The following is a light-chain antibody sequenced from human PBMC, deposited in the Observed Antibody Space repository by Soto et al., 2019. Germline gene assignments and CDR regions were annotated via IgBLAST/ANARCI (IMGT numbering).Light chain of an antibody. Sequence: QSVLTQPPSVSAAPGQKVTISCSGSNSNIATNYVSWYQQVPGTAPKLLIFDNNKRPSGIPDRLSGSRSGTSATLDITGLQTGDEADYYCGTWDDSLSAYVFGPGTKVTVL. V-gene: IGLV1-51*01. J-gene: IGLJ1*01. CDR2: DNN. CDR1: NSNIATNY. CDR3: GTWDDSLSAYV.